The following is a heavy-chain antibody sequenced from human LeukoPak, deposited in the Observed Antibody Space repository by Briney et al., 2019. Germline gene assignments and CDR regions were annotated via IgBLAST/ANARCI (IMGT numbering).Heavy chain of an antibody. CDR2: IYKIGTT. CDR3: VIGVGWQPDY. Sequence: SETLSLTCTVFGDSVTGYFLNWVRQPPGKGLEWIGHIYKIGTTNYNPSLKSQLTISADSSKNQFSLQLRSVTAADTAVYYCVIGVGWQPDYWGQGALVTVSS. V-gene: IGHV4-59*02. J-gene: IGHJ4*02. CDR1: GDSVTGYF. D-gene: IGHD2-15*01.